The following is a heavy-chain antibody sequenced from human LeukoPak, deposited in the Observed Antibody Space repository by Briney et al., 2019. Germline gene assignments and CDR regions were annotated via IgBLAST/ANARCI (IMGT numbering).Heavy chain of an antibody. CDR2: IKQDGSEK. V-gene: IGHV3-7*01. D-gene: IGHD5-18*01. CDR3: ARGVRGYSYGLYYFDY. CDR1: GFTFSSYW. J-gene: IGHJ4*02. Sequence: GGSLRLSCAASGFTFSSYWMSWVRQAPGKGLEWVANIKQDGSEKYYVDSVKGRFTISRDNAKNSLYLQMNSLRAEDTAVYYCARGVRGYSYGLYYFDYWGQGTLVTVSS.